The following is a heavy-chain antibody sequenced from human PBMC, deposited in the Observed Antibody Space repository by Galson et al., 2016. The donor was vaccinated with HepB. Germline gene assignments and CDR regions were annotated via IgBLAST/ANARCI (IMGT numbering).Heavy chain of an antibody. CDR1: GFTFTRYW. D-gene: IGHD4-17*01. CDR3: VREDYGDDRVYYYYYGMDV. V-gene: IGHV3-74*01. CDR2: IHSDGTSA. J-gene: IGHJ6*02. Sequence: SLRLSCAASGFTFTRYWMHWVRQAPGKGLVWVSRIHSDGTSASYADSMTARFTISRDNAKNTLYLQMNSLRAEDTAVYYCVREDYGDDRVYYYYYGMDVWGQGTTVTVSS.